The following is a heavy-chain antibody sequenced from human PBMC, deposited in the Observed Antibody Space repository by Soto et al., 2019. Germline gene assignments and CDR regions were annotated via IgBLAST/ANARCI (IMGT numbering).Heavy chain of an antibody. CDR1: GGSVSSGSYY. CDR3: ARERTGGPTFSEY. CDR2: IYYSGST. J-gene: IGHJ4*02. V-gene: IGHV4-61*01. Sequence: PSETLSLTCTVSGGSVSSGSYYWSWILHPPGKGLEWIGYIYYSGSTTYNPSLKSRVTIAVDTSKNQFSLKLSSVTAADTAVYYCARERTGGPTFSEYWGKGTLVNASS. D-gene: IGHD2-8*02.